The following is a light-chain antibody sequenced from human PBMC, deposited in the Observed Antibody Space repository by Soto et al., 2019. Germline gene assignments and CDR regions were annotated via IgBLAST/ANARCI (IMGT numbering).Light chain of an antibody. CDR1: GSDVGGYDY. Sequence: QSALTQPPSASGSLGQSVTISCTGTGSDVGGYDYVSWYQQHPGKAPQLMIYGVSKRPSGVPDRFSGSKSGNTASLTVSGLQAEDEADYYCCSFAGSNNFHVFGTGTKLTVL. CDR2: GVS. J-gene: IGLJ1*01. CDR3: CSFAGSNNFHV. V-gene: IGLV2-8*01.